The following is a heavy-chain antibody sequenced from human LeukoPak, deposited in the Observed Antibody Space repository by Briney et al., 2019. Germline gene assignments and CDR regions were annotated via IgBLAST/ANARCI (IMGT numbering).Heavy chain of an antibody. CDR1: GYTFTSYG. CDR2: ISAYNGNT. V-gene: IGHV1-18*01. Sequence: ASVKVSCKASGYTFTSYGISWVRQAPGQGLEWMGWISAYNGNTNYAQKLQGRVTMTTDTSTSTAYIELRSLRSDDTAVYYCARGFSSSWRDAFDIWGQGTMVTVSS. CDR3: ARGFSSSWRDAFDI. D-gene: IGHD6-13*01. J-gene: IGHJ3*02.